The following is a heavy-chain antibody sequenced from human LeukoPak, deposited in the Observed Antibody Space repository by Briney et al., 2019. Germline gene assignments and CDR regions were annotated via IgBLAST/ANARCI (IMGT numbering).Heavy chain of an antibody. Sequence: SQTLSLTCAISGDSVSSNSAAWNWIRQSPSRGHEWLGRTYYRSKWYNDYAVSVKSRITINPDTSKNQFSLQLNSVTPEDTAVYYCARDIAVAGDVIYYGMDVWGQGTTVTVSS. CDR2: TYYRSKWYN. CDR1: GDSVSSNSAA. J-gene: IGHJ6*02. CDR3: ARDIAVAGDVIYYGMDV. D-gene: IGHD6-19*01. V-gene: IGHV6-1*01.